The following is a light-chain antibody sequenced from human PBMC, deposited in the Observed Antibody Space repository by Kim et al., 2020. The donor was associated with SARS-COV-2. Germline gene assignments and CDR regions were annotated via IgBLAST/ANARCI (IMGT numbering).Light chain of an antibody. V-gene: IGLV3-1*01. CDR3: QAWDSSTEV. CDR1: KLGDKY. CDR2: QDS. J-gene: IGLJ1*01. Sequence: SYELTQPPSVSVSPGQTASITCSGDKLGDKYACWYQQKPGQSPVLVIYQDSKRPSGIPERFSGSNSGNTATLTISGTQAMDEDDYYCQAWDSSTEVFGT.